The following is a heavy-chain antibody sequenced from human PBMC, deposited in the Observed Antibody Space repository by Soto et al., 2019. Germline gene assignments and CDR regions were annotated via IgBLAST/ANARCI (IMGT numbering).Heavy chain of an antibody. CDR1: GFTFNTYT. Sequence: GGPMRLSCAASGFTFNTYTMNWVRQAPGKGLEWVSSISSRSIYIYYADSVTGRFTISRDDARNSRYLQMNSLRAEDTAVYYCPREEVSRPNTYPGLAVWANGTTVPVSS. CDR2: ISSRSIYI. V-gene: IGHV3-21*01. J-gene: IGHJ6*04. CDR3: PREEVSRPNTYPGLAV.